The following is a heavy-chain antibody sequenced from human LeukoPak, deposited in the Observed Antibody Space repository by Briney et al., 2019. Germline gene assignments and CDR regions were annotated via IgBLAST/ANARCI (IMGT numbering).Heavy chain of an antibody. D-gene: IGHD3-10*01. V-gene: IGHV3-49*04. CDR1: GFSFGDYG. CDR3: TSTRYASGGEFDH. Sequence: PGGSLRLSCTASGFSFGDYGMSWVRQAPGKGLEWIGFIRSKAYGGTSEYAASVKGRFTISRDDSKSIAYLQMNSLKTEDTAVYYCTSTRYASGGEFDHWGQGTLVTVSS. J-gene: IGHJ4*02. CDR2: IRSKAYGGTS.